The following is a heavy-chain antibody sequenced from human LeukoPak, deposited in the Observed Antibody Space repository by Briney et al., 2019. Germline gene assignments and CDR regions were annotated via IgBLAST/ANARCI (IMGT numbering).Heavy chain of an antibody. V-gene: IGHV3-30*18. J-gene: IGHJ4*02. CDR2: ISSDGSNK. CDR1: GFTFSNYG. D-gene: IGHD1-1*01. Sequence: GGSLRLSCVASGFTFSNYGMHWVRQAPGKGLEWVAVISSDGSNKYYADSVKGRFTISRDNSKNTLYLQVNSLRAEDTAVYYCAKDRDENDYFDYWGQGTLVTVSS. CDR3: AKDRDENDYFDY.